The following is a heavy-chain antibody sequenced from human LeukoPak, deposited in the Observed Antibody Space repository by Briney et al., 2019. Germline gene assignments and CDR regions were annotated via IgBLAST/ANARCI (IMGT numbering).Heavy chain of an antibody. J-gene: IGHJ4*02. CDR1: GFTFSNAW. D-gene: IGHD3-10*01. CDR2: IKSKTDGGTT. V-gene: IGHV3-15*01. CDR3: TTDPAALLWFGELPEPFDY. Sequence: GGSLRLSCAASGFTFSNAWMSWVRQAPGKGLEWVGRIKSKTDGGTTDYAEPVKGRFTISRDDSNNPLYLQMNSLKTEDTAVYYCTTDPAALLWFGELPEPFDYWGQGTLVTVSS.